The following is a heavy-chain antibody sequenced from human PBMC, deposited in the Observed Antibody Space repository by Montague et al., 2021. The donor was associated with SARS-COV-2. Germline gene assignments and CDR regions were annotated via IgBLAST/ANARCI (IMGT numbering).Heavy chain of an antibody. Sequence: SETLSLTCAVYGGSFSGHYWCWIRQPPGTGLEWIGEINHTGSTNYNPSLTSRSTISVDTSKDQFSLKLSSVTAADTAGYYCARVSAVSTLNILGYYYYGIDFWGQGTMVTVSS. CDR1: GGSFSGHY. V-gene: IGHV4-34*01. CDR3: ARVSAVSTLNILGYYYYGIDF. D-gene: IGHD1-14*01. J-gene: IGHJ6*02. CDR2: INHTGST.